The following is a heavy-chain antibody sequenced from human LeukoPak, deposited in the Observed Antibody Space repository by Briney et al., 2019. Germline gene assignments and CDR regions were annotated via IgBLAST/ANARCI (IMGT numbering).Heavy chain of an antibody. CDR3: ARGAQLTDY. V-gene: IGHV3-64*01. Sequence: GGSLRLSCAASGFTFYTYGMHLVRQAPGKGLEYVSGIGPDGGTTYYANSVKGRFTISRDNPKNMLYLQMGSLTADDMAVYYCARGAQLTDYWGQGTLVTVSS. J-gene: IGHJ4*02. CDR2: IGPDGGTT. D-gene: IGHD6-13*01. CDR1: GFTFYTYG.